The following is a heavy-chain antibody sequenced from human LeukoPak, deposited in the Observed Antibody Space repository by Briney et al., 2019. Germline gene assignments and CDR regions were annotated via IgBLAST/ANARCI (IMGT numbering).Heavy chain of an antibody. D-gene: IGHD3-22*01. J-gene: IGHJ4*02. CDR1: GGSFSGYS. CDR2: INHSGIT. Sequence: PETLSLTCAVSGGSFSGYSWSWIRQPPGKGLEWIWEINHSGITNYNPSLTSGGTISLDTSTNQFSLKLSSVTAADTAVYYCARGPWVKNYYDSSGYSDYWGEGALVTVSS. V-gene: IGHV4-34*01. CDR3: ARGPWVKNYYDSSGYSDY.